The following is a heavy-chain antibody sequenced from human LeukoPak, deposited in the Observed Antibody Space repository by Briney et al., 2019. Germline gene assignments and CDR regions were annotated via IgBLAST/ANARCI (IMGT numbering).Heavy chain of an antibody. CDR2: ISYDGSNK. V-gene: IGHV3-30*03. CDR3: ARDKADYAYFDY. D-gene: IGHD4-17*01. Sequence: GRSLRLSCAASGFTFSSYGMHWVRQAPGKGLEWVAVISYDGSNKYYADSVKGRFTISRDNSKSTLYLQMNSLRAEDTAVYYCARDKADYAYFDYWGQGTLVTVSS. CDR1: GFTFSSYG. J-gene: IGHJ4*02.